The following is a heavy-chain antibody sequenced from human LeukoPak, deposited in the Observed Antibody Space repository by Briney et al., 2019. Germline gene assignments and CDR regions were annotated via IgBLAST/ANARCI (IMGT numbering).Heavy chain of an antibody. CDR1: GGSFSGYY. Sequence: SETLSLTCAVYGGSFSGYYWSWIRQPPGKGLEWIGEINHSGSTNYNPSLKSRVTISVDTSKNQFSLKLSSVTAADTAVYYCARGPAATPRDWGQGTLVTVSS. D-gene: IGHD6-13*01. CDR3: ARGPAATPRD. J-gene: IGHJ4*02. CDR2: INHSGST. V-gene: IGHV4-34*01.